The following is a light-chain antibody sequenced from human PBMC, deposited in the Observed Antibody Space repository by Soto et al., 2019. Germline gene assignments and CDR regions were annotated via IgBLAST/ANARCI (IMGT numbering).Light chain of an antibody. Sequence: DIQMTQSPSSLSASVGDRVTITCQASQDIRNNLGWHQQKPGRAPKLLIYDSSSLESGVPSRFSGSGSGTEFRLTISTMQPDDFATYYCQQYDSFSVTFGQGTRLEIK. J-gene: IGKJ5*01. CDR3: QQYDSFSVT. CDR1: QDIRNN. CDR2: DSS. V-gene: IGKV1-17*01.